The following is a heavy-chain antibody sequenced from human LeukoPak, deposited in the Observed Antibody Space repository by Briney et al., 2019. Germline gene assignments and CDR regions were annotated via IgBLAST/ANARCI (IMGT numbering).Heavy chain of an antibody. CDR1: GYTFTSYY. V-gene: IGHV1-46*01. D-gene: IGHD3-10*01. J-gene: IGHJ6*03. CDR3: ARGSTGGYFSYYYYMDV. CDR2: INPSGGST. Sequence: GASVKVSCKASGYTFTSYYMHWVRQAPGQGLEWMGIINPSGGSTSYAQKFQGRVTMTRDMSTSTVYMELSSLRSEDTAVYYCARGSTGGYFSYYYYMDVWGKGTTVTVSS.